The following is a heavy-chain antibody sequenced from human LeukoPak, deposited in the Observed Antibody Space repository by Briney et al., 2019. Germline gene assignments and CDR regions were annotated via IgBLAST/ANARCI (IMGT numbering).Heavy chain of an antibody. D-gene: IGHD7-27*01. Sequence: GGSLRLSCAASGFTFSDAWMNWVRQAPGKGLEWVGRIKRKTDGGTTDYAAPVKGRFTISRDDSKNTLYLQKNSLKTEDTAVYYCTTGNWGPYWGQGTLVTVSS. J-gene: IGHJ4*02. V-gene: IGHV3-15*07. CDR2: IKRKTDGGTT. CDR3: TTGNWGPY. CDR1: GFTFSDAW.